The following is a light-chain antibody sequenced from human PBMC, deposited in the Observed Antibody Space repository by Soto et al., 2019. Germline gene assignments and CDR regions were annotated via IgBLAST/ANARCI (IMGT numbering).Light chain of an antibody. CDR2: AAS. Sequence: AIRMTQSPSSFSASTGDRVTITCRASQGISSYLAWYQQKPGKAPKLLIYAASTLQSGVPSRFSVSGSVTDFTLTISCLQSEDFATYYCQQYYSYPRTFGQGTKLEIK. J-gene: IGKJ2*01. V-gene: IGKV1-8*01. CDR3: QQYYSYPRT. CDR1: QGISSY.